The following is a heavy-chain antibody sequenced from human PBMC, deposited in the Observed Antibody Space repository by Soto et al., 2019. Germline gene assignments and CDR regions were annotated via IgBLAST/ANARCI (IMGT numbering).Heavy chain of an antibody. V-gene: IGHV3-7*05. D-gene: IGHD3-3*01. CDR2: IKQDGSEK. Sequence: GGSLRLSCAASGFTFSSYWMSWVRQAPGKGLEWVANIKQDGSEKYYVDSVKGRFTISRDNAKNSLYLQMNSLRAEDTAVYYCARDRGVTIFGVVMHGMDVWGQGTTVTVSS. J-gene: IGHJ6*02. CDR3: ARDRGVTIFGVVMHGMDV. CDR1: GFTFSSYW.